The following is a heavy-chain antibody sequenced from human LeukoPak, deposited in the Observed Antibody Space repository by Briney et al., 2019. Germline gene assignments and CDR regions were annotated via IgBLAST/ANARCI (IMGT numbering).Heavy chain of an antibody. Sequence: ASVTVSCKASGYTFTGYYMHWVRQAPGQGLEWMGWINPNSGGTNYAQKFQDRVTMTRDTSISTAYMELSRLRSDDTAVYYCARVGCSSTSCYLSNWFDPWGQGTLVTVSS. CDR2: INPNSGGT. CDR3: ARVGCSSTSCYLSNWFDP. CDR1: GYTFTGYY. D-gene: IGHD2-2*01. V-gene: IGHV1-2*02. J-gene: IGHJ5*02.